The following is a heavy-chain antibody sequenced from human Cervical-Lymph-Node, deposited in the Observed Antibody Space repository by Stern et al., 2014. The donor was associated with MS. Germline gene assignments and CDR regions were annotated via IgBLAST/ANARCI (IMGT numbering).Heavy chain of an antibody. Sequence: QVQLVQSGAEVKKPGSSGKVSCKASGGTFSNYAISWVRQAPGQGPEWMGGIISIFEAANYAQKFQGRVTITADDSRSTTYMEVRSLRSDDTAVYYCARGGSSSYYLGDHYYAMDVWGQGTTVTVSS. CDR2: IISIFEAA. CDR1: GGTFSNYA. J-gene: IGHJ6*02. V-gene: IGHV1-69*01. D-gene: IGHD6-6*01. CDR3: ARGGSSSYYLGDHYYAMDV.